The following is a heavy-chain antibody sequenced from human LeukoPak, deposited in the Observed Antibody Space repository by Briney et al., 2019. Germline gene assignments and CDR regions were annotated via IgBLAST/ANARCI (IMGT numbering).Heavy chain of an antibody. D-gene: IGHD6-13*01. V-gene: IGHV3-15*01. CDR2: IRGKADGETT. CDR1: GFTFSNAW. J-gene: IGHJ4*02. CDR3: ILAAAGPAY. Sequence: PGGSLRLSCAASGFTFSNAWMTWVRQALGKGPEWLGRIRGKADGETTDYVAPVKGRFTISRDDSKNILYLQMNSLTTEDTAVYYCILAAAGPAYWGQGALVTVSS.